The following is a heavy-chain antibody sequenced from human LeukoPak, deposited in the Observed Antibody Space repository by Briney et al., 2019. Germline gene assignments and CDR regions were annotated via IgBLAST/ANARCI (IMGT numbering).Heavy chain of an antibody. CDR3: TTDGVGWYRGGFWAPP. J-gene: IGHJ5*02. CDR1: GFTFSNAW. CDR2: IRSKTDGGTT. V-gene: IGHV3-15*01. D-gene: IGHD1-26*01. Sequence: GGSLRLSCAASGFTFSNAWMNWVRQAPGKGLEWVGRIRSKTDGGTTDYAAPVKGRFIISRDDSKDTLYLQMNSLNIEDTAVYYCTTDGVGWYRGGFWAPPWGQGPLVTVSS.